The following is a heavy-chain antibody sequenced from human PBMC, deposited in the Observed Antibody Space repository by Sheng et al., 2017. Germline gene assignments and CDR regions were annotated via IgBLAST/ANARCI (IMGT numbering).Heavy chain of an antibody. CDR2: IYHSGST. CDR3: ARAGGVVVVAAHNWFDP. D-gene: IGHD2-15*01. V-gene: IGHV4-38-2*01. CDR1: GYSISSGYY. J-gene: IGHJ5*02. Sequence: QVQLQESGPGLVKPSETLSLTCAVSGYSISSGYYWGWIRQPPGKGLEWIGSIYHSGSTYYNPSLKSRVTISVDTSKNQFSLKLSSVTAADTAVYYCARAGGVVVVAAHNWFDPWGQGTLVTVSS.